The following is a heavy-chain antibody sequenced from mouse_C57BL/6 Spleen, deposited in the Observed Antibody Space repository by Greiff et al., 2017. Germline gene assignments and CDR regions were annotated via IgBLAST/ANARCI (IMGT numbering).Heavy chain of an antibody. D-gene: IGHD1-1*01. CDR2: FYPGSGSI. CDR1: GYTFTEYT. Sequence: QVQLQQSGAELVKPGASVKLSCKASGYTFTEYTIHWVKQRSGQGLEWIGWFYPGSGSIKYNEKFKDKATLTADKSSSTVYMELSRLTSEDSAVYFCARHEDRSYYGSRDWYFDVWGTGTTVTVSS. V-gene: IGHV1-62-2*01. J-gene: IGHJ1*03. CDR3: ARHEDRSYYGSRDWYFDV.